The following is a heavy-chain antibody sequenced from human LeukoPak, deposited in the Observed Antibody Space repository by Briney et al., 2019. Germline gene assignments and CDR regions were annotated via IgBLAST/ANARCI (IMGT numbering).Heavy chain of an antibody. V-gene: IGHV3-21*01. Sequence: PGGSLRLSCAASGVTFSSYSMNWVRQAPGKGLEWVSSISSSSSYIYYADSVKGRYTISRDNAKNSLYLQMNSLRAEDTAVYYCARDRTGAFDIWGQGTMVTVSS. CDR3: ARDRTGAFDI. J-gene: IGHJ3*02. CDR2: ISSSSSYI. D-gene: IGHD1-14*01. CDR1: GVTFSSYS.